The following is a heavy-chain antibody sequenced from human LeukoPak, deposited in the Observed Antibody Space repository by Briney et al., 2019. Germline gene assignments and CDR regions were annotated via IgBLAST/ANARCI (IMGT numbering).Heavy chain of an antibody. CDR2: ISSSSSYM. D-gene: IGHD3-10*01. CDR3: ARDGSQGGGFDY. Sequence: GGSLRLSCAASGFTFSSYSMNWVRQAPGKGLEWVSSISSSSSYMYYADSVKGRFTISRDNAKNSLYLQMNSLRAEDTAVYYCARDGSQGGGFDYWGQGTLVTVSS. V-gene: IGHV3-21*01. J-gene: IGHJ4*02. CDR1: GFTFSSYS.